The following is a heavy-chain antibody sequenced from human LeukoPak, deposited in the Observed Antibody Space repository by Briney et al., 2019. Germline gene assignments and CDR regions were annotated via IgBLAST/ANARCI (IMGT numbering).Heavy chain of an antibody. V-gene: IGHV3-33*01. CDR1: GFTFSSYG. Sequence: GWSLRLSCAASGFTFSSYGMHWVRQAPGKGLEWVAVIWFDGSNKYYADSVKGRFTISRDNSKNTLYLQMNSLRAEDTAVYYCASEGLNTPGVFDPWGQGTLVTVSS. D-gene: IGHD2-2*02. J-gene: IGHJ5*02. CDR2: IWFDGSNK. CDR3: ASEGLNTPGVFDP.